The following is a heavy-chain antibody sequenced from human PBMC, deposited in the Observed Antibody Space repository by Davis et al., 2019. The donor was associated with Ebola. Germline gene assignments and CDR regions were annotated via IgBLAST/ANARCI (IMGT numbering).Heavy chain of an antibody. Sequence: GESLKISCEASGFTVSNNYMTWVRQAPGKGLDWVSAIRGSTYYADSVKGRFTISRDNSKNTLYLQMNSLRAEDTAVYYCARSLWPLGDYWGQGTLVTVSS. CDR2: IRGST. CDR1: GFTVSNNY. J-gene: IGHJ4*02. V-gene: IGHV3-53*01. D-gene: IGHD3-10*01. CDR3: ARSLWPLGDY.